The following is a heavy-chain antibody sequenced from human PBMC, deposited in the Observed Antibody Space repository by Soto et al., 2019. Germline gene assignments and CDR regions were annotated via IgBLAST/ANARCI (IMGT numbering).Heavy chain of an antibody. J-gene: IGHJ3*02. CDR3: AREKYYYDSTPSPGAFDI. D-gene: IGHD3-22*01. V-gene: IGHV3-11*01. CDR2: ISSSGSTI. Sequence: GGSLRLSCAASGFTFSDYYMSWIRQAPGKGLEWVSYISSSGSTIYYADSVKGRFTISRDNAKNSLYLQMNSLRAEDTAVYYCAREKYYYDSTPSPGAFDIWGQGTMVTV. CDR1: GFTFSDYY.